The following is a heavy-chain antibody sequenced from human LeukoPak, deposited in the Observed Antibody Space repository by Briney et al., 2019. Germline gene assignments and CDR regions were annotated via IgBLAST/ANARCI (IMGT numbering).Heavy chain of an antibody. Sequence: GGSLRLSCAASGFIFSGYSMNWVRQAPGKGLEWVSSISSSSSSIYCADSVKGRFTISRDNTKKSLYLQMNSLRAEDTAVYYCAREGATAGSGYYFDYWGQGSLVTVSS. V-gene: IGHV3-21*01. CDR3: AREGATAGSGYYFDY. D-gene: IGHD6-13*01. J-gene: IGHJ4*02. CDR2: ISSSSSSI. CDR1: GFIFSGYS.